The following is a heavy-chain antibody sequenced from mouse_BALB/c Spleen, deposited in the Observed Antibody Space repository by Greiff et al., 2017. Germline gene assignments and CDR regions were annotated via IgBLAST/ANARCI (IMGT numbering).Heavy chain of an antibody. V-gene: IGHV1S29*02. Sequence: EVQLQQSGPELVKPGASVKISCKASGYTFTDYNMHWVKQSHGKSLEWIGYIYPYNGGTGYNQKFKSKATLTVDNSSSTAYMELRSLTSEDSAVYYCARPVYYRYDEYFDYWGQGTTLTVSS. J-gene: IGHJ2*01. D-gene: IGHD2-14*01. CDR1: GYTFTDYN. CDR2: IYPYNGGT. CDR3: ARPVYYRYDEYFDY.